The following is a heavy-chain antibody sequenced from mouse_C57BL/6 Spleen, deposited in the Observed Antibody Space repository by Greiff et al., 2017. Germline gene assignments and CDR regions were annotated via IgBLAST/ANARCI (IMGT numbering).Heavy chain of an antibody. Sequence: QVQLKESGPGILQSSQTLSLTCSFSGFSLSTSGMGVSWIRQPSGKGLEWLAHIYWDDDKRYNPSLKSRLTISKDTSRNQVFLKITSVDTADTATYYCARSYYYGSGWYFDVWGTGTTVTVSS. V-gene: IGHV8-12*01. J-gene: IGHJ1*03. CDR1: GFSLSTSGMG. CDR2: IYWDDDK. CDR3: ARSYYYGSGWYFDV. D-gene: IGHD1-1*01.